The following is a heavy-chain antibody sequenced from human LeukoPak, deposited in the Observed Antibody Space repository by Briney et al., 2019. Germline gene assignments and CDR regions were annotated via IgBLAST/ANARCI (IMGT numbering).Heavy chain of an antibody. D-gene: IGHD3-10*01. Sequence: PGGSLRLSCAASGFTFDDYAMHWVRQAPGKGLEWVSGISWNSGSIGYADSVKGRFTISRDNAKNSLYLQMNSLRADDTAVYYCAKRGNYFEFDYWGQGTLVTVSS. CDR1: GFTFDDYA. J-gene: IGHJ4*02. V-gene: IGHV3-9*01. CDR3: AKRGNYFEFDY. CDR2: ISWNSGSI.